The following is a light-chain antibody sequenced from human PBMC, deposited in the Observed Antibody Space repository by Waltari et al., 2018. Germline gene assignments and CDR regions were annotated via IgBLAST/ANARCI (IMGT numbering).Light chain of an antibody. CDR3: QQYNSYYT. CDR1: QGISSY. J-gene: IGKJ2*01. Sequence: DIQLTQSPSFLSASVGDRVTITCRASQGISSYLVWYQQKPGKAPKVLISAASTLQTGVPSRFSGSGSGTEFILTISSLQPEDFATYYCQQYNSYYTFGQGTKLEIK. V-gene: IGKV1-9*01. CDR2: AAS.